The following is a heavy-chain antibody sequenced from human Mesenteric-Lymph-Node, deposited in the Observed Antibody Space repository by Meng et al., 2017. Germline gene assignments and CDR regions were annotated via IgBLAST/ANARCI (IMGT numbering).Heavy chain of an antibody. J-gene: IGHJ3*02. CDR3: TRGPMWSKSSGPEDAFEI. D-gene: IGHD6-19*01. CDR1: GASITSHHW. CDR2: TFHSGSP. Sequence: GSLRLSCAVSGASITSHHWRSWVRQSPGKGLAWIGETFHSGSPTYNPSLESRVTISVDKSRNQFSLKLNSVTAADTAVYYCTRGPMWSKSSGPEDAFEIWGRGTMVTVSS. V-gene: IGHV4-4*02.